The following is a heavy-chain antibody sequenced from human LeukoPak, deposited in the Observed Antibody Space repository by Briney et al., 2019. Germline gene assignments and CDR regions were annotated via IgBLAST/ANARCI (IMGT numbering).Heavy chain of an antibody. D-gene: IGHD1-26*01. V-gene: IGHV3-20*04. J-gene: IGHJ3*02. Sequence: GGSLRLSCAASGFIFDDYGMTWVRQTPGKGLEWVSGINWIGGSTGYADSVKGRFTISRDNAKNSLYLQMNGLRAEDTAVYYCARDSGSYAXRXXDXXGQGXMVTV. CDR3: ARDSGSYAXRXXDX. CDR1: GFIFDDYG. CDR2: INWIGGST.